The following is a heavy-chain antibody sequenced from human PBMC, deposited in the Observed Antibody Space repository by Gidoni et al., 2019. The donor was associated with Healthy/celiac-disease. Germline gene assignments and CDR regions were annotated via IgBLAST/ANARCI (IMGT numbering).Heavy chain of an antibody. J-gene: IGHJ4*02. Sequence: EVQLVASGGGLVQTGRYLRLSCAASGFTFDDYAMHCVRQAPGKGLELVSGISWNSGSIGYADSVKGRFTISRDNAKNSLYLQMNSLRAEDTALYYCAKGDGIVVVPAAIDYWGQETLVTVSS. CDR1: GFTFDDYA. CDR3: AKGDGIVVVPAAIDY. V-gene: IGHV3-9*01. D-gene: IGHD2-2*02. CDR2: ISWNSGSI.